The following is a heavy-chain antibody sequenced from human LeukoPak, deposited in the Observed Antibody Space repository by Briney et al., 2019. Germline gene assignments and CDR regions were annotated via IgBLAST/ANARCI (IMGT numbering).Heavy chain of an antibody. J-gene: IGHJ4*02. D-gene: IGHD3-22*01. CDR2: IIPIFGTA. CDR1: GGTFSSYA. Sequence: SVKVSCKASGGTFSSYAISWVRQAPGQGLEWMGGIIPIFGTANYAQKFQGRVTITTDESTSTAYTELSSLRSEDTAVYYCARALVYDSSGYQPFDYWGQGTLVTVSS. V-gene: IGHV1-69*05. CDR3: ARALVYDSSGYQPFDY.